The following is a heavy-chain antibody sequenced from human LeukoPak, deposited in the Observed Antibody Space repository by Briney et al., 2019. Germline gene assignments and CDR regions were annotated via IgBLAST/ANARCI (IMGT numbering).Heavy chain of an antibody. Sequence: PGGSLRLSCAASGFTFISFGMHWVRQAPAKGLEWVAVLSIVGSNRYYADSVKGRFTITRYNSKNTLYLQKNSLRAEDTAVYYCAKDASTVTLHADYWGQGTLVTVSS. D-gene: IGHD4-17*01. CDR1: GFTFISFG. J-gene: IGHJ4*02. CDR2: LSIVGSNR. V-gene: IGHV3-30*18. CDR3: AKDASTVTLHADY.